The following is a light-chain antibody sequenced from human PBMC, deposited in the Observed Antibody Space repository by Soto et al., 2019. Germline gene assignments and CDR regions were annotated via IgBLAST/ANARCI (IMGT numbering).Light chain of an antibody. V-gene: IGKV3-15*01. CDR3: QQCNSCPYT. J-gene: IGKJ2*01. Sequence: EIVMTQSPPTLSVSPGERVTLSCRASQSVSNNFAWYQQKPGQAPRLLIYDASTRATGIPARFSGSGSGTEFTLTISSLQSEDFAVYYCQQCNSCPYTFGQGTKLEI. CDR2: DAS. CDR1: QSVSNN.